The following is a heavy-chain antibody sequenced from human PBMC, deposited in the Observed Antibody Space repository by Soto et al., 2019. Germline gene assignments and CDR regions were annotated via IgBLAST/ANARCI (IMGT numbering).Heavy chain of an antibody. J-gene: IGHJ5*02. CDR3: AKYVGDFWRDWFDP. D-gene: IGHD3-3*01. CDR1: GFTFSSHA. CDR2: ISGSGGST. Sequence: GGSLRLPCAASGFTFSSHAMSWVRQAPGKGLEWVSAISGSGGSTYYADSVKGRFTISRDNSKNTLYLQMNSLRAEDTAVYYCAKYVGDFWRDWFDPWGQGTLVTVSS. V-gene: IGHV3-23*01.